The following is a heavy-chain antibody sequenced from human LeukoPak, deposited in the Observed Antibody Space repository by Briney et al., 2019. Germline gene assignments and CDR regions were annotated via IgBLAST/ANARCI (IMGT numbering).Heavy chain of an antibody. Sequence: PGGSLRLSCAASGFIFSNYGMHWVRQAPGKGLEWMAVISYGGNNKYYVDSVKGRFTISRDNSKNTLYLQMNSLRVEDTAVNYCAKDREFRTDYGSGRQFFDYWGQGTLVTVSS. CDR3: AKDREFRTDYGSGRQFFDY. V-gene: IGHV3-30*18. D-gene: IGHD3-10*01. J-gene: IGHJ4*02. CDR2: ISYGGNNK. CDR1: GFIFSNYG.